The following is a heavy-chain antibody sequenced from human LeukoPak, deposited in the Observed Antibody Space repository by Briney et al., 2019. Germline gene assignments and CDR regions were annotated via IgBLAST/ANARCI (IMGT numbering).Heavy chain of an antibody. V-gene: IGHV3-15*01. Sequence: GGSLRLSCAASGFTFSSYAMSWVRQAPGKGLEWVGRIKSKTDGGTTDYAAPVKGRFTISRDDSKNTLYLQMNSLKTEDTAVYYCTTGRLRDYYYYGMDVWGQGTTVTVSS. D-gene: IGHD5/OR15-5a*01. CDR3: TTGRLRDYYYYGMDV. CDR2: IKSKTDGGTT. J-gene: IGHJ6*02. CDR1: GFTFSSYA.